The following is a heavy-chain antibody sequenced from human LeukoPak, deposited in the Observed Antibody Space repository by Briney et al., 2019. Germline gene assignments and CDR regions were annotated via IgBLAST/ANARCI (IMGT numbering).Heavy chain of an antibody. CDR1: GYSFASSW. V-gene: IGHV5-10-1*01. CDR2: IDPSDSYT. Sequence: GESLKISCKGSGYSFASSWIGWVRQMPGKGLEWMGRIDPSDSYTNYSPSFEGHVTISADRSTNTAYLQWSSLKASDTAMYYCARQGGATPGYWGQGTLVTVSS. J-gene: IGHJ4*02. D-gene: IGHD1-26*01. CDR3: ARQGGATPGY.